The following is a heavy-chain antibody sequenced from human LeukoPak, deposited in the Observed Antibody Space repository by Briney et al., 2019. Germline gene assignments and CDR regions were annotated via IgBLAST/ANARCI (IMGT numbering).Heavy chain of an antibody. CDR2: INHSGST. CDR3: ARGSTVTTMGFDY. D-gene: IGHD4-17*01. J-gene: IGHJ4*02. V-gene: IGHV4-34*01. CDR1: GGSFSGYY. Sequence: SETLSLTCAVYGGSFSGYYWSWIRQPSGKGLEWIGEINHSGSTNYNPSLKSRVTISVDTSKNQFSLKLSSVTAADTAVYYCARGSTVTTMGFDYWGQGTLVTVSS.